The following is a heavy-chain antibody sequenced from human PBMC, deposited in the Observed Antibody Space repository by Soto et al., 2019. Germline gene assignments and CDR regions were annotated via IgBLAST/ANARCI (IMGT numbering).Heavy chain of an antibody. CDR3: ARELGSDTFDY. D-gene: IGHD3-22*01. CDR1: GFTFNSYS. J-gene: IGHJ4*01. V-gene: IGHV3-21*01. CDR2: ISSFSNYM. Sequence: GGSLRLSCAVSGFTFNSYSMNWVRQAPGKGLEWVSSISSFSNYMYYTDSVKGRFTISRDNARNSLYLQMNSLRAEDTAVYYCARELGSDTFDYWGQEPWSPSPQ.